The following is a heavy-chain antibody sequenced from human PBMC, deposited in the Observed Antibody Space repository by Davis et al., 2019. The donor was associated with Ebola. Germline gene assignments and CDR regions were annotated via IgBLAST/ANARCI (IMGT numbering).Heavy chain of an antibody. CDR2: ISYDGSNK. D-gene: IGHD5-12*01. CDR1: GFTFSSYA. J-gene: IGHJ6*02. V-gene: IGHV3-30*07. Sequence: GGSLRLSCAASGFTFSSYAMHWVRQAPGKGLEWVAVISYDGSNKYYADSVKGRFTISRDNSKNTLYLQMNSLRAEDTAVYYVATADGRGPYYYYGMDVWGQGTTVTVSS. CDR3: ATADGRGPYYYYGMDV.